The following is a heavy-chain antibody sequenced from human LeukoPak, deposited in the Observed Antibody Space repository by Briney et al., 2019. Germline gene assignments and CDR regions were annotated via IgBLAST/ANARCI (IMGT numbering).Heavy chain of an antibody. CDR2: INHSGST. CDR1: GGSLSGYY. V-gene: IGHV4-34*01. CDR3: ASEDYFDY. Sequence: KPSETLSLTCAVYGGSLSGYYWSWIRQPPGKGLEWIGEINHSGSTNYNPSLKSRVTISVDTSKNQFSLKLSSVTAADTAVYYCASEDYFDYWGQGTLVTVSS. J-gene: IGHJ4*02.